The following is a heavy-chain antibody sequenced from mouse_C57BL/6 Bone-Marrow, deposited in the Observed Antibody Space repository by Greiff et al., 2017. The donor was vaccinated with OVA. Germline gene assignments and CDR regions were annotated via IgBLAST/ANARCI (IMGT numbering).Heavy chain of an antibody. V-gene: IGHV3-6*01. CDR1: GYSITSGYY. Sequence: EVQLVESGPGLVKPSQSLSLTCSVTGYSITSGYYWNWIRQFPGNKLEWMGYISYDGSNNYNPSLKNRISITRDTSKNRFFLKLNSVTTEDTATYYCARGRVFDYWGQGTTLTVSS. CDR2: ISYDGSN. CDR3: ARGRVFDY. J-gene: IGHJ2*01.